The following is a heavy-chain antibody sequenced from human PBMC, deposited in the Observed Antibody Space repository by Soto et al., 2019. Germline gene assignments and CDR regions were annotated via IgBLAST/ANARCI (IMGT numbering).Heavy chain of an antibody. D-gene: IGHD4-17*01. CDR3: ASISDYGDAAFDI. J-gene: IGHJ3*02. Sequence: GGSLRLSCAASGITFSSYSMNWVRQAPGKGLEWVSYISSSSSTIYYADSVKGRFTISRDNAKNSLYLQMNNLRAEDTAVYYCASISDYGDAAFDIWGQGTMVTVSS. CDR1: GITFSSYS. CDR2: ISSSSSTI. V-gene: IGHV3-48*01.